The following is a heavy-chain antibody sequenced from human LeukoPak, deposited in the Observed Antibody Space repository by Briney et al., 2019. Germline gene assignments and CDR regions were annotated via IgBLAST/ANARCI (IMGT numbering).Heavy chain of an antibody. J-gene: IGHJ4*02. D-gene: IGHD4-23*01. CDR1: GFTFSSYA. Sequence: GGSLRLSCAASGFTFSSYAMSWVRQAPGKGLEWVSSISSRSYTDYADSVRGRFTISRDNAKNSLFLQMNSLRAEDTAVYYCASYGGFTSATLVDLLWGQGTLVTASS. V-gene: IGHV3-21*01. CDR2: ISSRSYT. CDR3: ASYGGFTSATLVDLL.